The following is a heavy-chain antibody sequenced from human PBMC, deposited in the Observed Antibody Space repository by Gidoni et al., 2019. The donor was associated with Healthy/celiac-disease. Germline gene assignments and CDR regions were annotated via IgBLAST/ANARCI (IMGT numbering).Heavy chain of an antibody. Sequence: EVQLVESGGGLVKPGRSLRLSCTASGFTFGDYAMSWFRQAPGKGLEWVGFIRSKAYGGTTEYAASVKGRFTISRDDSKSIAYLQMNSLKTEDTAVYYCTRDRSGYDDYYYYYMDVWGKGTTVTVSS. CDR1: GFTFGDYA. CDR2: IRSKAYGGTT. CDR3: TRDRSGYDDYYYYYMDV. V-gene: IGHV3-49*05. J-gene: IGHJ6*03. D-gene: IGHD5-12*01.